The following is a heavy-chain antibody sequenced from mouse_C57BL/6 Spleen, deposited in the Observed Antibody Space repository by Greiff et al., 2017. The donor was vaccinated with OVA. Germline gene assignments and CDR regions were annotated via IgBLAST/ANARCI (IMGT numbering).Heavy chain of an antibody. CDR3: ARGLIYDGYTYYFDY. V-gene: IGHV1-81*01. D-gene: IGHD2-3*01. CDR2: IYPRSGNT. J-gene: IGHJ2*01. CDR1: GYTFTSYG. Sequence: QVQLKESGAELARPGASVKLSCKASGYTFTSYGISWVKQRTGQGLEWIGEIYPRSGNTYYNEKFKGKATLTADKSSSPAYMELRSLTSEDSAVYICARGLIYDGYTYYFDYWGQGTTLTVSS.